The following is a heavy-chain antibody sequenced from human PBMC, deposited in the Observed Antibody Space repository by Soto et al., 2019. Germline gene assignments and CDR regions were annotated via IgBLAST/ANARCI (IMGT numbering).Heavy chain of an antibody. D-gene: IGHD2-15*01. CDR1: GGTFSRYG. CDR3: ATVRRVLNRFCSGDGCYVTWFGP. CDR2: INPLFGTT. Sequence: QVQVVQSGAEVKKPGSSVKVSCTASGGTFSRYGMTWVRQASGQGLEWMGRINPLFGTTNYAQKFQGRVTITADESTTTAYMELGSMTSADTGVYYCATVRRVLNRFCSGDGCYVTWFGPWGQGTLVTVSS. J-gene: IGHJ5*02. V-gene: IGHV1-69*01.